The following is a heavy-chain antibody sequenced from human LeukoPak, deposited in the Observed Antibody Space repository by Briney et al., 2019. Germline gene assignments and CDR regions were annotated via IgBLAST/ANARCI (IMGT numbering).Heavy chain of an antibody. D-gene: IGHD1-7*01. J-gene: IGHJ4*02. V-gene: IGHV3-64*01. Sequence: PGGSLRLSCAASGFTVSNYALHWVRQAPGKGLEYVSAISSNGDATFYANSVKGRFTISRDNSKNTLYLQMGSLRAEDMAVYYCVRVGNYREFDYWGQGTLVTVSS. CDR2: ISSNGDAT. CDR1: GFTVSNYA. CDR3: VRVGNYREFDY.